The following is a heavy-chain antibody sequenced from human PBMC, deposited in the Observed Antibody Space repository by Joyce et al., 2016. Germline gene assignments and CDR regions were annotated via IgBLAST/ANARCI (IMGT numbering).Heavy chain of an antibody. D-gene: IGHD2-21*02. CDR3: ARVESRYGDFTAPFDS. CDR1: GYNFITYA. J-gene: IGHJ4*02. Sequence: QVQLVQSGAAVKQPGASVKVSCQTSGYNFITYAMHWVRQAPGQRLEWMGSINAGDGKTKYSQKFQGRVTLTRDTSATTAYMELSSLRSEDTAAYYCARVESRYGDFTAPFDSWGQGTRVTVSS. CDR2: INAGDGKT. V-gene: IGHV1-3*01.